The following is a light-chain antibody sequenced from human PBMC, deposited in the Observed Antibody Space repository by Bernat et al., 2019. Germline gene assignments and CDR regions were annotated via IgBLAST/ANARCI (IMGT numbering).Light chain of an antibody. Sequence: QSVVTQPPSASGTPGQRVTISCSGSSSNVGSYIVNWYQKLPGTAPPRLLIYSNNQRPSGVPDRFSGSRSGTSASLAISGLQSEDEAVYYCAVWAGGLTGPVFGGGTRLTVL. J-gene: IGLJ3*02. CDR3: AVWAGGLTGPV. V-gene: IGLV1-44*01. CDR2: SNN. CDR1: SSNVGSYI.